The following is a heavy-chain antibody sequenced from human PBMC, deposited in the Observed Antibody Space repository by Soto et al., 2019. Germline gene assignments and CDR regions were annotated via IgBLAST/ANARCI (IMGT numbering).Heavy chain of an antibody. CDR2: IWYDGSNK. Sequence: QVQLVESGGGVVQPGRSLRLSCVASGFTFSSYGMHWVRQAPGKGLEWVAVIWYDGSNKYYADSVKGRFTISRDNSKNTLYLQMNSLRAEDTAVYYCARDRRGYSYGWEFDYWGQGTLVTVSS. CDR3: ARDRRGYSYGWEFDY. CDR1: GFTFSSYG. V-gene: IGHV3-33*01. D-gene: IGHD5-18*01. J-gene: IGHJ4*02.